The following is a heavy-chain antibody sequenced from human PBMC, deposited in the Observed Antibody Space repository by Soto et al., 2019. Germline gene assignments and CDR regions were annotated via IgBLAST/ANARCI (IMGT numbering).Heavy chain of an antibody. CDR3: AKPYYYDSSGYYYSGPTDY. V-gene: IGHV3-23*01. D-gene: IGHD3-22*01. Sequence: GGSLRLSCAASGFTLSSYAMSWVRQAPGKGLEWVSAISVSGGSTYYADSVKGRFTISRDNSKNTLYLQMNSLRAEDTAVYYCAKPYYYDSSGYYYSGPTDYWGQGTLVTVSS. CDR1: GFTLSSYA. J-gene: IGHJ4*02. CDR2: ISVSGGST.